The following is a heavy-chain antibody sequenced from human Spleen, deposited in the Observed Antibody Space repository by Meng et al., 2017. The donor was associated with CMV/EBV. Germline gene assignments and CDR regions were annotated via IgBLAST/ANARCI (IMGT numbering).Heavy chain of an antibody. CDR1: GFTVSSNY. CDR3: ARARYDFWSGYYHFDY. Sequence: GESLKISCAASGFTVSSNYMSWVRQAPGKGLEWVSVIYSGGSTYYAGSVKGRFTISRDNSKNTLYLQMNSLRAEDTAVYYCARARYDFWSGYYHFDYWGQGTLVTVSS. V-gene: IGHV3-53*01. D-gene: IGHD3-3*01. J-gene: IGHJ4*02. CDR2: IYSGGST.